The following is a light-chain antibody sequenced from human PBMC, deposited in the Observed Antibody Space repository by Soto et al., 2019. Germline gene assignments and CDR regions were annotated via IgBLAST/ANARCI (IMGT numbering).Light chain of an antibody. V-gene: IGKV3-15*01. CDR2: GAS. Sequence: EIVMTQSPVTLSVSPGERATLSCRASQSVRSNLAWCQQKPGQPPRLLIYGASTRATDIPARFSGSGSGTEFTLTISSLQSEDFAVYHCQQYNEWPLSFGGGTKVEI. CDR3: QQYNEWPLS. J-gene: IGKJ4*01. CDR1: QSVRSN.